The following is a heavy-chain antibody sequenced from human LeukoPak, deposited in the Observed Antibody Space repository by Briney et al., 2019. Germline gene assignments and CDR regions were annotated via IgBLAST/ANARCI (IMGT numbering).Heavy chain of an antibody. Sequence: SQTLSVTCTDSGGSISSYYWTWIRQPARKGLQYLGRIHASGNTYYNPSLNSRVAISIDTSKNQFSLKVSSVAAADTAVYYCARDLGYGYYFYYYLDVWGKGTTVTVSS. CDR1: GGSISSYY. CDR3: ARDLGYGYYFYYYLDV. CDR2: IHASGNT. D-gene: IGHD5-18*01. V-gene: IGHV4-61*02. J-gene: IGHJ6*03.